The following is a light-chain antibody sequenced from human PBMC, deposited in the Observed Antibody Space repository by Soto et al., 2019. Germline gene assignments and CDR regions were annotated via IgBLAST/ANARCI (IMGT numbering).Light chain of an antibody. CDR2: AAS. V-gene: IGKV3-20*01. J-gene: IGKJ1*01. Sequence: EIVLTQSPDTVSLSPGERATLSCRASRSFSSSYLAWYQQKPGQAPRLLIYAASSRATGIPDRFSGSKSGTDFTLTISRLEPEDAAVYYCQQYDSSPPYTFGQGTKLEIK. CDR1: RSFSSSY. CDR3: QQYDSSPPYT.